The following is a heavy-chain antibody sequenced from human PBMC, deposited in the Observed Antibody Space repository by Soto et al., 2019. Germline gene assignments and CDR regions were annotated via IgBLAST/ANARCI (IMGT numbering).Heavy chain of an antibody. D-gene: IGHD5-12*01. CDR3: ARHRYSGYDFFDY. Sequence: PSETLSLTCTVSGGSISSYYWSWIRQPPGKGLEWIGYIYYSGSTNYNPSLKSRVTISVDTSKTQFSLKLSSVTAADTAVYYCARHRYSGYDFFDYWGQGTLVTVSS. CDR2: IYYSGST. V-gene: IGHV4-59*08. CDR1: GGSISSYY. J-gene: IGHJ4*02.